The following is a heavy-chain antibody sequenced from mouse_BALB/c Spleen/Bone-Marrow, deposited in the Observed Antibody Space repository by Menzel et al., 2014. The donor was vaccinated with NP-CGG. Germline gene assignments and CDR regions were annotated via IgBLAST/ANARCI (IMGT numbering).Heavy chain of an antibody. D-gene: IGHD4-1*01. V-gene: IGHV1-12*01. CDR1: GYTFTSYN. CDR2: IYPGNGDT. CDR3: AKWGWDRFAY. J-gene: IGHJ3*01. Sequence: QVQLQQSGAELVKPGASVKMSCKASGYTFTSYNMHWVKQTPGQGLEWIGAIYPGNGDTSYNQKFKGKATLTADKSSSTAYMQLSSLTSEDSAVYYCAKWGWDRFAYWGQGTLVTVSA.